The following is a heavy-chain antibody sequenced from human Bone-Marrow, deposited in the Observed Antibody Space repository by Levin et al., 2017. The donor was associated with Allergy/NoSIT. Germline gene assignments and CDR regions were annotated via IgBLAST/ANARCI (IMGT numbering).Heavy chain of an antibody. CDR1: GVSIGNYY. CDR3: ARGPGGLSVTGSVDY. V-gene: IGHV4-4*08. D-gene: IGHD6-19*01. Sequence: NPSETLSLTCAVSGVSIGNYYWSWLRQPPGQRLEWVGYVWSGASTNYNPSLKSRVTISIDASNNRFSLQLTSVTAADTAVYYCARGPGGLSVTGSVDYWGPGILVSVSS. CDR2: VWSGAST. J-gene: IGHJ4*02.